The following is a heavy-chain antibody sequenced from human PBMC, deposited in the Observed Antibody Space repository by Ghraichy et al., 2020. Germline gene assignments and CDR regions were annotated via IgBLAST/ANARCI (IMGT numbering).Heavy chain of an antibody. Sequence: LSLTCAASGFTFSSYSMNWVRQAPGKGLEWVSSISSSSSYIYYADSVKGRFTISRDNAKNSLYLQMNSLRAEDTAVYYCARDPHCGGDCDLDYWGQGTLVTVSS. D-gene: IGHD2-21*01. CDR2: ISSSSSYI. V-gene: IGHV3-21*01. CDR3: ARDPHCGGDCDLDY. J-gene: IGHJ4*02. CDR1: GFTFSSYS.